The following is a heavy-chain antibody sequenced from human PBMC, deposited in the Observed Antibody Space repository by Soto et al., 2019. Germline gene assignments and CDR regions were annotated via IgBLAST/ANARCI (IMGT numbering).Heavy chain of an antibody. CDR2: ISESGGST. V-gene: IGHV3-23*01. CDR1: GFSFSDYA. Sequence: PGGSLRLSCAASGFSFSDYAMSWVRQAPGKGLEWVSVISESGGSTHYADSVRGRFTVSRDNSKNSLSLRMNSLRDEDTAVYLCEKRSPYSSGWYSPIFDYWGQGALVTVS. CDR3: EKRSPYSSGWYSPIFDY. J-gene: IGHJ4*02. D-gene: IGHD6-13*01.